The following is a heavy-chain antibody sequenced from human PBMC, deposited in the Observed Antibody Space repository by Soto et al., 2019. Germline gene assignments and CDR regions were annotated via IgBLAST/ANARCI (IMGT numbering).Heavy chain of an antibody. CDR1: GGTFSSYA. D-gene: IGHD3-10*01. Sequence: SVKVSCKASGGTFSSYAISWVRQAPGQGLEWMGGIIPIFGTANYAQKFQGRVTITADESTSTAYMELSSLRSEDSAVYYCARITMVRGVISYYYYGMDVWGQGXTVTVYS. V-gene: IGHV1-69*13. CDR3: ARITMVRGVISYYYYGMDV. J-gene: IGHJ6*02. CDR2: IIPIFGTA.